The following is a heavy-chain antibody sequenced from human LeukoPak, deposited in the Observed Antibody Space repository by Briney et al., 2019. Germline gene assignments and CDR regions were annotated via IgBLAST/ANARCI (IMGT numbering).Heavy chain of an antibody. CDR3: AKGQNSGSYRPDWFDP. CDR2: ISSSGGTT. V-gene: IGHV3-23*01. Sequence: PGGSLRLSCAASGFTFSTYAMSWVRQAPGKGLEWVSAISSSGGTTYYADSVKGRFTISRDNSKNTLYLQMNSLRAEDTAVYYCAKGQNSGSYRPDWFDPWGQGTLVTVSS. J-gene: IGHJ5*02. CDR1: GFTFSTYA. D-gene: IGHD1-26*01.